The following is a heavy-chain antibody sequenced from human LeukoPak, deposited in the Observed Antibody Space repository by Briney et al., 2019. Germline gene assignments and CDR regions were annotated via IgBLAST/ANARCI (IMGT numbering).Heavy chain of an antibody. CDR1: GGSISSTNYY. Sequence: PSETLSLTCTVSGGSISSTNYYWAWIRQPPGKGLEWIGSISYSGSTHYNPSLKSRVTISVDTSKHQFSLRLSSVTAADTAVYYCARHSGYALYNWFDPWGQGTLVTVSS. J-gene: IGHJ5*02. CDR2: ISYSGST. D-gene: IGHD5-12*01. CDR3: ARHSGYALYNWFDP. V-gene: IGHV4-39*01.